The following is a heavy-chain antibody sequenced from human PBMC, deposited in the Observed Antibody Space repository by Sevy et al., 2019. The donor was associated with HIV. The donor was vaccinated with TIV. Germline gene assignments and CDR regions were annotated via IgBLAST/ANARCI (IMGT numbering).Heavy chain of an antibody. V-gene: IGHV3-23*01. CDR1: GFTFRTYG. CDR3: AKLGVRVATGGTDY. J-gene: IGHJ4*02. CDR2: ITESDADI. D-gene: IGHD3-3*01. Sequence: GGSLRLSCAASGFTFRTYGMQWVRQAPGKGLEWVSAITESDADITYADSVKGRFTVSRDNSKNTVYLQMGSLRAEDTAIYYCAKLGVRVATGGTDYWGQGTQVTVSS.